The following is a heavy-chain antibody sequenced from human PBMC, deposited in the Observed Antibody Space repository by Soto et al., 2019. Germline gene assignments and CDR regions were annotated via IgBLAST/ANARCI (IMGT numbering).Heavy chain of an antibody. Sequence: ASVKVSCKASGSPFTSYGISWVRQAPGQGLEWMGWISAYNGNTNYAQKLQGRVTMTTDTSTSTAYMELRSLRSDDTAVYYCWTKKENYDILTGYYNVVDYWGQGTRVTVS. V-gene: IGHV1-18*04. CDR2: ISAYNGNT. J-gene: IGHJ4*02. CDR1: GSPFTSYG. D-gene: IGHD3-9*01. CDR3: WTKKENYDILTGYYNVVDY.